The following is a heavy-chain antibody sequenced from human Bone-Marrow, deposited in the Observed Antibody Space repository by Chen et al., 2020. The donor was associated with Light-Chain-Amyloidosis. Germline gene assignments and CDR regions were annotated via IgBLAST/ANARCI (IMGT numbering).Heavy chain of an antibody. CDR3: ARRRDGYNFDY. V-gene: IGHV5-51*01. CDR1: GYTFPNYW. CDR2: IYPDDSDA. J-gene: IGHJ4*02. Sequence: EVQLEQSGPEVKKPGESLKISCKGSGYTFPNYWIGWVRQMPGKGLEWMGVIYPDDSDARYCPSVEGQVTISADKSITSAYLQWGSLKASDTAMYYCARRRDGYNFDYWGQGTLVTVSS. D-gene: IGHD5-12*01.